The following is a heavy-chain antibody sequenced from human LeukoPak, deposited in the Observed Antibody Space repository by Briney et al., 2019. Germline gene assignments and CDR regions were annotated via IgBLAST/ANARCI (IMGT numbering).Heavy chain of an antibody. CDR2: ISWNSGSI. CDR1: GFTFDDYA. D-gene: IGHD6-13*01. CDR3: ARVITDTSSWYGSDY. Sequence: PGGSLRLSCAASGFTFDDYAMHWVRQAPGKGLEWVSGISWNSGSIGYADSVKGRFTISRDNAKNSLYLQMNSLRAEDTAVYYCARVITDTSSWYGSDYWGQGTLVTVSS. V-gene: IGHV3-9*01. J-gene: IGHJ4*02.